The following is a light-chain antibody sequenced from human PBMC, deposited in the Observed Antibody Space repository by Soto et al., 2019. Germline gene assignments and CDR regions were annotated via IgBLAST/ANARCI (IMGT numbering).Light chain of an antibody. CDR1: QRVSNTY. CDR2: GVS. J-gene: IGKJ4*01. CDR3: QQYSSSPVT. V-gene: IGKV3-20*01. Sequence: EIVLAQSPGTLSLSPGDSATLSCRASQRVSNTYLAWYQQKPGQAPRLLIYGVSSRATGIPDRFSGSGSGTDFTLTISILEPEDFAVYYCQQYSSSPVTFGGVTTVEIK.